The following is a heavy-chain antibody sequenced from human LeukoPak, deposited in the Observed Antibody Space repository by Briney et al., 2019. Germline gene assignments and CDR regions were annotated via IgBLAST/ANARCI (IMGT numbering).Heavy chain of an antibody. J-gene: IGHJ4*02. CDR2: ISSSGSTI. Sequence: PGGSLRLSCAASGFTFSSYEMDWVRQAPGKGLEWVSYISSSGSTIYYADSVKGRFTISRDNAKNSLYLQMNSLRAEDTAVYYCARGGYYYDSSGYYSFFDYWGQETLVTVSS. CDR1: GFTFSSYE. CDR3: ARGGYYYDSSGYYSFFDY. V-gene: IGHV3-48*03. D-gene: IGHD3-22*01.